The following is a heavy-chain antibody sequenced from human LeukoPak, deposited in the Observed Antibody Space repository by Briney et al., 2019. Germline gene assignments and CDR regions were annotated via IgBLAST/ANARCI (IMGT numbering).Heavy chain of an antibody. CDR1: GGTFSSYA. Sequence: SVKVSCQASGGTFSSYAISWVRQAPGQGLEWMGGIIPIFGTANYAQKFQGRVTITTDESTSTAYMELSSLRSEDTAVYYCARDRDDSSGYDMFFDYWGQGTLVTVSS. D-gene: IGHD3-22*01. J-gene: IGHJ4*02. CDR2: IIPIFGTA. CDR3: ARDRDDSSGYDMFFDY. V-gene: IGHV1-69*05.